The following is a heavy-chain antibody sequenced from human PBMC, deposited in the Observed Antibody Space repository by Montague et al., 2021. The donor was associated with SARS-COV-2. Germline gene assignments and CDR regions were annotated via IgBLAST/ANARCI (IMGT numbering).Heavy chain of an antibody. CDR1: GFSLSTSGMC. CDR2: IDWDDDK. J-gene: IGHJ4*02. D-gene: IGHD3-9*01. CDR3: ARIRDYDILTGSYSGFDY. Sequence: PALVKPTQTLTLTCTFSGFSLSTSGMCASWIRQPPGKALERLALIDWDDDKYYSTSLKTRLTISKDTSKNQVVLTMTNMDPVDTATYYCARIRDYDILTGSYSGFDYWGQGTLVTVSS. V-gene: IGHV2-70*01.